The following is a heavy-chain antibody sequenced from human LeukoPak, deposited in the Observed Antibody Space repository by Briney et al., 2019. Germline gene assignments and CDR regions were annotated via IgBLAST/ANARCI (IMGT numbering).Heavy chain of an antibody. D-gene: IGHD6-13*01. CDR3: ARYLLHTIAAGGY. J-gene: IGHJ4*02. V-gene: IGHV1-69*04. CDR2: IIPILGIA. CDR1: GGTFSSYA. Sequence: SVKVSCKASGGTFSSYAISWVRQAPGQGLEWMGRIIPILGIANYAQKFQGRVTITADKSTSTAYMELSSLRSEDTAVYYCARYLLHTIAAGGYWGQGTLVTVSP.